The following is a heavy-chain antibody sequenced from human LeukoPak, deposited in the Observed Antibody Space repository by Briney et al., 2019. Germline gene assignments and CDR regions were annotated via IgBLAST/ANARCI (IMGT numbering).Heavy chain of an antibody. J-gene: IGHJ6*03. CDR1: GLTFTSYG. D-gene: IGHD2-15*01. V-gene: IGHV3-30*02. Sequence: GGSLRLSCAASGLTFTSYGMHWVRQAPGKGLEWVAFIWFDGTDKYYADSVKGRFTISRDSSKNTLYLQMNSLRAEDTALYYCAKNGDRGAYCSGGSCYPYYYYYMDVWGKGTTVTISS. CDR2: IWFDGTDK. CDR3: AKNGDRGAYCSGGSCYPYYYYYMDV.